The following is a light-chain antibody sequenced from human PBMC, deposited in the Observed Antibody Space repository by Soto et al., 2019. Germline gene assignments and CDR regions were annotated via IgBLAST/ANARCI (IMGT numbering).Light chain of an antibody. CDR1: QSISNW. CDR2: KAS. Sequence: DIQMTQSPSTLSASVGDRVTITCRASQSISNWLAWYQQKPGKAPKLLLYKASTLQSGVPSRFSGSGSGTDFTLTISSLQPEDFATYYCQQSYSTPITFGQGTRLEIK. V-gene: IGKV1-5*03. CDR3: QQSYSTPIT. J-gene: IGKJ5*01.